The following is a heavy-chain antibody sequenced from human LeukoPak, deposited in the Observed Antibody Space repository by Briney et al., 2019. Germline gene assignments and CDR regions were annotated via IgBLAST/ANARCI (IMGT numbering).Heavy chain of an antibody. Sequence: ASVKVSCKASGYTFTGYYIHWARQAPGQGLEWMGRINPNSGGTNYVQKFQGRVTMTRDTSINTAYMELSRLRSDDTAVYYCAREPLTYDILTGYYIYWGQGTLVTVSS. J-gene: IGHJ4*02. CDR1: GYTFTGYY. V-gene: IGHV1-2*06. D-gene: IGHD3-9*01. CDR3: AREPLTYDILTGYYIY. CDR2: INPNSGGT.